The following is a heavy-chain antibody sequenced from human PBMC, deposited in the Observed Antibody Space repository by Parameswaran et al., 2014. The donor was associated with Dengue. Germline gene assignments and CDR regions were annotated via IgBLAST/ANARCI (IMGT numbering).Heavy chain of an antibody. CDR2: IYPGDSDT. Sequence: VRQAPGKGLEWMGIIYPGDSDTRYSPSFQGQVTISADKSISTAYLQWSSLKASDTAMYYCARRSYYDSSGYDYWGQGTLVTVSS. J-gene: IGHJ4*02. CDR3: ARRSYYDSSGYDY. D-gene: IGHD3-22*01. V-gene: IGHV5-51*01.